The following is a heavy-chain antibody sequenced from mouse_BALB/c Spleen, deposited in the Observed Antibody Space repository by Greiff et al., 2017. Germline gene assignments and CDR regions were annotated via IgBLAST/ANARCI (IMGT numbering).Heavy chain of an antibody. CDR1: GFTFSSYW. J-gene: IGHJ3*01. CDR2: IRLKSDNYAT. CDR3: TGSDYDALAY. D-gene: IGHD2-4*01. V-gene: IGHV6-3*01. Sequence: EVKVEESGGGLVQPGGSMKLSCVASGFTFSSYWMSWVRQSPEKGLEWVAEIRLKSDNYATHYAESVKGKFTISRDDSKSRLYLQMNSLRAEDTGIYYCTGSDYDALAYWGQGTLVTVSA.